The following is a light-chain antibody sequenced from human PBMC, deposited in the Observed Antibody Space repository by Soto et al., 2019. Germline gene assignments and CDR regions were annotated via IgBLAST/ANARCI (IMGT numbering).Light chain of an antibody. J-gene: IGKJ2*01. CDR2: DAS. CDR1: QTFSTW. CDR3: HPYYF. V-gene: IGKV1-5*01. Sequence: DIPLTQSPSTLSASVGDRVTITCRSSQTFSTWLAWYQQKPGKAPKLLIYDASTLESGVPSTFSGSGSGTEFPLSISSLQPHDFATYFCHPYYFFGQPTTLQIK.